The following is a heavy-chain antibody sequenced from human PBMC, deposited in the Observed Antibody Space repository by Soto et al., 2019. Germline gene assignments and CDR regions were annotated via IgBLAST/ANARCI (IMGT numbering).Heavy chain of an antibody. CDR3: ARGGSDYEGSEYYQGQL. CDR1: GGTFSNYG. V-gene: IGHV1-69*05. J-gene: IGHJ6*02. CDR2: IVHIFGS. Sequence: QVQLVQSGAEVKKPGSSVKVSCKSSGGTFSNYGFSWVRQAPGQGLECMGVIVHIFGSEHPQKFQGRVMITNDESPNKVYVELRGLRYESTAGYYCARGGSDYEGSEYYQGQLWGQGTTVIVSS. D-gene: IGHD3-22*01.